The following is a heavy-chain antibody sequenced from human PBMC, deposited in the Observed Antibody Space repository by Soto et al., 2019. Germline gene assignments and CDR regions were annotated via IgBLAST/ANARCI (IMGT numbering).Heavy chain of an antibody. D-gene: IGHD4-17*01. CDR3: ARHKRSAYYIYT. Sequence: SETLSLTCTVSGGSISSYYWSWIRQPPGKGLEWIGYIYYSGSTNYNPSLKSRVTISVDTSKNQFSLKLSSVTAADTAVYYCARHKRSAYYIYTWGQGALLTISS. CDR1: GGSISSYY. CDR2: IYYSGST. J-gene: IGHJ4*02. V-gene: IGHV4-59*08.